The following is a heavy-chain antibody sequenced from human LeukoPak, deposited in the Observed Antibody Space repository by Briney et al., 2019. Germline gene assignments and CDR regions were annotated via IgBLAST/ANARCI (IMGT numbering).Heavy chain of an antibody. Sequence: GGPLRLSCAASGFTFSSYWMSWVRQAPGKGLEWVANIKQDGSEKYYVDSVKGRFTISRDNAKNSLYLQMNSLRAEDTAVYYCARGQYYYDSSGPFDYWGQGTLVTVSS. J-gene: IGHJ4*02. CDR1: GFTFSSYW. CDR3: ARGQYYYDSSGPFDY. D-gene: IGHD3-22*01. V-gene: IGHV3-7*01. CDR2: IKQDGSEK.